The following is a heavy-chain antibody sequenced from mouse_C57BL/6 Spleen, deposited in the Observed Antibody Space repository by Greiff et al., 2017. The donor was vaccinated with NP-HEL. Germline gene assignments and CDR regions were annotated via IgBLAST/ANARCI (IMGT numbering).Heavy chain of an antibody. V-gene: IGHV1-54*01. CDR3: ARSPYGSSLYYFDY. CDR1: GYAFTNYL. CDR2: INPGSGGT. D-gene: IGHD1-1*01. J-gene: IGHJ2*01. Sequence: QVQLQQSGAELVRPGTSVKVSCKASGYAFTNYLIEWVKQRPGQGLEWIGVINPGSGGTNYNEKFKGKATLTADKSSSTAYMQLSSLTSEDSAVYFCARSPYGSSLYYFDYWGQGTTLTVSS.